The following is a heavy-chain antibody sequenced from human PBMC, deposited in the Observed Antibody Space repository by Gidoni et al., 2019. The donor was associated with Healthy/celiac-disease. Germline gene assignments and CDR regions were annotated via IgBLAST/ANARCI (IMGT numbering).Heavy chain of an antibody. CDR1: GYSISSGYY. V-gene: IGHV4-38-2*01. D-gene: IGHD3-3*01. J-gene: IGHJ4*02. CDR2: IYHSGST. Sequence: VQLQESGPGLVKPSETLSLTCAVSGYSISSGYYWGWIRQPPGKGLEWIGSIYHSGSTYYNPSLKSRVTISVDTSKNQFSLKLSSVTAADTAVYYCARATYYDFWSGYGDFDYWGQGTLVTVSS. CDR3: ARATYYDFWSGYGDFDY.